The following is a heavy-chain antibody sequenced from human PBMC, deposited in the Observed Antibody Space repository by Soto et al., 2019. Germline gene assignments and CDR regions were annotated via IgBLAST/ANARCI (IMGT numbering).Heavy chain of an antibody. CDR1: GGSISSYY. Sequence: SETLSLTCSVAGGSISSYYWSWIRQPPGKGLEWIGYIYYSGSTNYNPSLKSRVTISVDTSKNQFFLKLSSVTAADTAVYYCARGRPQKGGYCSSTSCYSYYYYMDVWGKGTTVTVSS. V-gene: IGHV4-59*01. D-gene: IGHD2-2*01. J-gene: IGHJ6*03. CDR2: IYYSGST. CDR3: ARGRPQKGGYCSSTSCYSYYYYMDV.